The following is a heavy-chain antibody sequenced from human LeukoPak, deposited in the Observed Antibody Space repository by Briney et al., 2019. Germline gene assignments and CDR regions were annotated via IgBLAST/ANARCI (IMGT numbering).Heavy chain of an antibody. CDR2: ISPYNGNT. J-gene: IGHJ5*02. CDR3: AREGGYSSPRPKWFDP. V-gene: IGHV1-18*01. Sequence: ASVKVSCKASGYNFNNYGISWVRQAPGQGLEWLGWISPYNGNTNYAQKLQGRVTMTTDTSTSTAYMELRSLRSDDTAVYYCAREGGYSSPRPKWFDPWGQGTLVTVSS. CDR1: GYNFNNYG. D-gene: IGHD6-13*01.